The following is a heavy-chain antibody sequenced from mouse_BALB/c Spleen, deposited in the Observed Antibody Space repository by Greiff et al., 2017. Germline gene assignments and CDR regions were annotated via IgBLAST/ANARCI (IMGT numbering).Heavy chain of an antibody. CDR2: IDPANGNT. J-gene: IGHJ2*01. CDR3: SRRGVYGSSPFDY. V-gene: IGHV14-3*02. Sequence: VQLQQSGAELVKPGASVKLSCTASGFNIKANSMHWVKQRPEQGLEWIGRIDPANGNTKYDQKFQGKATITADTSSNTAYLQLSSLTSEDTAVYYCSRRGVYGSSPFDYWGQGTTLTVSA. D-gene: IGHD1-1*01. CDR1: GFNIKANS.